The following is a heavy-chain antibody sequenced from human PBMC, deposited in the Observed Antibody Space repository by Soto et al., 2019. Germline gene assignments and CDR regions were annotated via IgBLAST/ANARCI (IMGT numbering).Heavy chain of an antibody. CDR1: GCTFSSYA. Sequence: SVKVSCKACGCTFSSYAISWVRQAPGQGREWMGGIIPIFGTANYAQKFQGRVTITADESTSTAYMELSSLRSEDTAVYYCARETPIVVVPAAIWDYYYGMEVWGQGTTVTVSS. V-gene: IGHV1-69*13. CDR2: IIPIFGTA. J-gene: IGHJ6*01. D-gene: IGHD2-2*02. CDR3: ARETPIVVVPAAIWDYYYGMEV.